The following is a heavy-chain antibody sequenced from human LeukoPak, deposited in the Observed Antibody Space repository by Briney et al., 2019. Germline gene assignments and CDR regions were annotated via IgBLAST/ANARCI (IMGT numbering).Heavy chain of an antibody. Sequence: ASVKVSCKASGGTFSSYAISWVRQAPGQGLEWMGGIIPIFGTANYAQKFQGRVTITADKSTSTAYMELSSLRSEDTAVYYCARGSRDYSGYNYYYYYMDVWGKGTTVTVSS. V-gene: IGHV1-69*06. D-gene: IGHD5-12*01. CDR3: ARGSRDYSGYNYYYYYMDV. CDR1: GGTFSSYA. J-gene: IGHJ6*03. CDR2: IIPIFGTA.